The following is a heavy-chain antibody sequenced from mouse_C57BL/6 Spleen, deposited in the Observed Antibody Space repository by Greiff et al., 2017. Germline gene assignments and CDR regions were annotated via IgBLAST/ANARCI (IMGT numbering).Heavy chain of an antibody. CDR2: ISDGGSYT. CDR3: ARDRDGYYAMDY. D-gene: IGHD2-3*01. CDR1: GFTFSSYA. J-gene: IGHJ4*01. V-gene: IGHV5-4*01. Sequence: DVKLVESGGGLVKPGGSLKLSCAASGFTFSSYAMSWVRQTPEKRLEWVATISDGGSYTYYPDNVKGRFTISRDNAKNNLYLHMSHLKSEDTAMYYCARDRDGYYAMDYWGQGTSVTVSS.